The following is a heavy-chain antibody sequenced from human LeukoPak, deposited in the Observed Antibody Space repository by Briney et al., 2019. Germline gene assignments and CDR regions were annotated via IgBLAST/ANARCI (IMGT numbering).Heavy chain of an antibody. J-gene: IGHJ3*02. CDR1: SRSISRYY. V-gene: IGHV4-4*07. D-gene: IGHD3-22*01. Sequence: SETLALICSIWSRSISRYYWLCIRQPWAKGREDIKSNYTCGSNKYSPSLKSRVTMSLDTSNEQFSLKLSSVPAAGPAVYFWAGKLRDSSGYYRDAFDIWGQGTMVTVSS. CDR3: AGKLRDSSGYYRDAFDI. CDR2: NYTCGSN.